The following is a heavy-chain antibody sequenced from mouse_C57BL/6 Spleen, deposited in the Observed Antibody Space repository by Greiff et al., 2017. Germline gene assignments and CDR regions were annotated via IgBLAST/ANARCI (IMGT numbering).Heavy chain of an antibody. CDR1: GYTFTSYW. V-gene: IGHV1-55*01. J-gene: IGHJ1*03. D-gene: IGHD2-1*01. CDR2: IYPGSGST. CDR3: AATMAPYWYFDV. Sequence: VQLQQPGAELVKPGASVKMSCKASGYTFTSYWITWVKQRPGQGLEWIGDIYPGSGSTNYNEKFKSKATLTVDTSSSTAYMQLSSLTSEDTAVYYCAATMAPYWYFDVWGTGTTVTVSS.